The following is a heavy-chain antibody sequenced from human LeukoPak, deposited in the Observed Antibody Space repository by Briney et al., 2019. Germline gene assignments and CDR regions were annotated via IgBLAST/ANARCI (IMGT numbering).Heavy chain of an antibody. Sequence: SETLSLTCTVSGGSISSGSYYWGWIRQPPGKGLEWIGSIYYSGSTFYSPSLKSRVTISVDTSKNQFSLKLSSVTAADTAVYYCARPAAANWGDAFDIWGQGTMVTVSS. D-gene: IGHD7-27*01. CDR2: IYYSGST. J-gene: IGHJ3*02. V-gene: IGHV4-39*01. CDR3: ARPAAANWGDAFDI. CDR1: GGSISSGSYY.